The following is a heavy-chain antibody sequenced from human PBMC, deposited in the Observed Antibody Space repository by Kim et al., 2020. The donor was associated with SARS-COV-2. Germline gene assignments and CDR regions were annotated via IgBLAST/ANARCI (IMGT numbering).Heavy chain of an antibody. J-gene: IGHJ4*02. CDR3: AKLDQLPHFDY. Sequence: AETLSLTCTVSGGSISSSSYFWGWIRQPPGKGLEWIGSIYYSGSTYYNPSLKSRVTISVDTSKNQFSLKLNSVTAADTAVYYCAKLDQLPHFDYWGQGTLVTVSS. D-gene: IGHD2-2*01. CDR2: IYYSGST. V-gene: IGHV4-39*01. CDR1: GGSISSSSYF.